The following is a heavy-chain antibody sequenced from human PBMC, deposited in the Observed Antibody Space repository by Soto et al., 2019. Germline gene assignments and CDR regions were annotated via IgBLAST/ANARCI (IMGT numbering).Heavy chain of an antibody. CDR1: GFIFSNAW. V-gene: IGHV3-15*01. J-gene: IGHJ4*02. D-gene: IGHD3-9*01. Sequence: PGGCLRLSCVPFGFIFSNAWMSWVRQAPGKWLEWVGRIKSKTGGGTTDYAAPVKGRFTISRDDSKNTLYLQMNSLKTEDTAVYYCTTGLILTGYYPLDYWGQGTLVTVSS. CDR2: IKSKTGGGTT. CDR3: TTGLILTGYYPLDY.